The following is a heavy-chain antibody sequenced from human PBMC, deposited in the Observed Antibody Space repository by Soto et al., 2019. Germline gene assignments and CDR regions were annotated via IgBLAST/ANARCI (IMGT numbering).Heavy chain of an antibody. D-gene: IGHD1-26*01. CDR3: ARDRRDGGSYFDY. CDR2: IWYDGSNK. V-gene: IGHV3-33*01. Sequence: GGSLRLSCAASGFTFSSYGMHWVRQAPGKGLEWVAVIWYDGSNKYYADSVKGRFTISRDNSKNTLYLQMNSLRAKDTAVYYCARDRRDGGSYFDYWGQGTLVTVSS. CDR1: GFTFSSYG. J-gene: IGHJ4*02.